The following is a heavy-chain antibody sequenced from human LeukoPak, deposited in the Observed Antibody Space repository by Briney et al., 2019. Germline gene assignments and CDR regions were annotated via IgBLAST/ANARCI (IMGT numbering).Heavy chain of an antibody. D-gene: IGHD2-2*02. CDR1: GFTFSSYS. V-gene: IGHV3-21*01. Sequence: GGSLRLSYAASGFTFSSYSMNWVRQAPGKGLEWVSSISSSSSYIYYADSVKGRFTISRDNAKNSLYLQMDSLRAEDTAVYYCARDGVIPSAFDIWGQGTMVTVSS. CDR2: ISSSSSYI. CDR3: ARDGVIPSAFDI. J-gene: IGHJ3*02.